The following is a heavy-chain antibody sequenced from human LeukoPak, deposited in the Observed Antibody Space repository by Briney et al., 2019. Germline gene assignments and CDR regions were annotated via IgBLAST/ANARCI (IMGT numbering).Heavy chain of an antibody. CDR3: AIWDIVVVPAASDY. J-gene: IGHJ4*02. CDR1: GFTFSSYA. CDR2: ISGSGSST. Sequence: GGSLRLSCAASGFTFSSYAMSWVRQAPGQGLEWVSAISGSGSSTYYADSVKGRFTISRDNSKNTLYLQMNSLRAEDTAVYYCAIWDIVVVPAASDYWGQGTLVTVSS. V-gene: IGHV3-23*01. D-gene: IGHD2-2*01.